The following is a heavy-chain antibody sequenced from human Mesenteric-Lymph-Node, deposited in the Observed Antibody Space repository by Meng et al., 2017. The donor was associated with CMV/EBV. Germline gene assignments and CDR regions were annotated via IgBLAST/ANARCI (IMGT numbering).Heavy chain of an antibody. CDR1: GYTFTSYG. V-gene: IGHV1-18*04. CDR2: IRAKNGNT. CDR3: ARAASRGYFDY. J-gene: IGHJ4*02. Sequence: SCKASGYTFTSYGISWVRQAPGQGLEWMGWIRAKNGNTNYAQKLQGRVTMTTDTSTSKAYMELRSLRSDDTAVYYCARAASRGYFDYWGQGTLVTVSS. D-gene: IGHD3-10*01.